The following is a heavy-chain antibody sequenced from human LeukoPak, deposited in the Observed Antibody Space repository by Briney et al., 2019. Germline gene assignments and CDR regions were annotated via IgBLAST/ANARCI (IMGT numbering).Heavy chain of an antibody. V-gene: IGHV4-59*01. J-gene: IGHJ6*02. D-gene: IGHD5-12*01. Sequence: SETLSLTCAVSGGSISSYYWSWIRQPPGKGLEWIGYINYSGSTNYNPSLKRRVTISVDTSKNHFSLKVSSVTAADTAVYYCARGESKRYSGYDYYVMDVWGQGTTATVSS. CDR2: INYSGST. CDR3: ARGESKRYSGYDYYVMDV. CDR1: GGSISSYY.